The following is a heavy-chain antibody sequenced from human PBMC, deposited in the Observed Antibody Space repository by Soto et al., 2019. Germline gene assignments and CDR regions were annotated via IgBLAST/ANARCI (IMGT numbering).Heavy chain of an antibody. CDR1: GGIFGSHG. CDR2: FIPIFRTL. V-gene: IGHV1-69*01. D-gene: IGHD3-22*01. J-gene: IGHJ3*01. Sequence: HVQLIQSEAEVKKPGSSVRVSCTASGGIFGSHGFSWVRQAPGQRLEWVGGFIPIFRTLTYTEKFQARVSIAADESTNTVYLDLSSLTSEDTAVYYCVRDRRIYYSDPHDEFVASDYEVWGQGTMVSVSS. CDR3: VRDRRIYYSDPHDEFVASDYEV.